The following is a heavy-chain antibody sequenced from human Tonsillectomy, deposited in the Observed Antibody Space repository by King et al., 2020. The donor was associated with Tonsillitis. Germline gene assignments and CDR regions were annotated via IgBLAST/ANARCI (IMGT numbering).Heavy chain of an antibody. CDR3: ARHEDDYGDYGVDF. Sequence: LQLQESGPGLVKPSETLSLTCTVSGGSISYTSKYWGWIRQHPGKGLEWIGSIYYSGSPYYNPSLKSRATLSVDTSKNQFSLRLSSVTAADTAVYYCARHEDDYGDYGVDFWGQGTLVTVSS. CDR2: IYYSGSP. D-gene: IGHD4-17*01. V-gene: IGHV4-39*01. CDR1: GGSISYTSKY. J-gene: IGHJ4*02.